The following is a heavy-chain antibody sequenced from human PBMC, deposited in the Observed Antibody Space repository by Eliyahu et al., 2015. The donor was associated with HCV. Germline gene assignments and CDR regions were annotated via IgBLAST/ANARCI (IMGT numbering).Heavy chain of an antibody. J-gene: IGHJ4*02. CDR2: IFSNDEK. CDR3: ARIDPYCGGDCYSGY. V-gene: IGHV2-26*01. D-gene: IGHD2-21*02. CDR1: GFSLSNARMG. Sequence: QVTLKESGPVLVKPTETLTLTCTVSGFSLSNARMGVSWIRQPPGKALEWLAHIFSNDEKSYSTSLKSRLTISKDTSKSQVVLTMTNMDPVDTATYYCARIDPYCGGDCYSGYWGQGTLVTVSS.